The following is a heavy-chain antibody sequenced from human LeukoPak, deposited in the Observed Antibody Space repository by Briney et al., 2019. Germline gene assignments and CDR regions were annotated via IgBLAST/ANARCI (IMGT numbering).Heavy chain of an antibody. CDR2: IYPGDSDT. V-gene: IGHV5-51*01. D-gene: IGHD2-2*01. Sequence: GESLKISCKGSGCSFTNYWIGWVRQMPGKGLEWMGIIYPGDSDTRYSPSFQGQVTISADKSISTAYLQWSSLKASDTAMYYCARQGYCSSTSCYGSWFDPWGQGTLVTVSS. J-gene: IGHJ5*02. CDR3: ARQGYCSSTSCYGSWFDP. CDR1: GCSFTNYW.